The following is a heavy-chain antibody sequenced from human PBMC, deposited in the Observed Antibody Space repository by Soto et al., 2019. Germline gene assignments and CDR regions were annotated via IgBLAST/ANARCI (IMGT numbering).Heavy chain of an antibody. Sequence: ASETLSLTCTVSGGSISSYYWSWIRQPAGKGLEWIGRIYTSGSTNYNPSLKSRVTMSVDTSKNQFSLKLSSVTAADTAVYYCARDEVVAATPDYYYYYGMDVWGQGTTVTVSS. CDR1: GGSISSYY. J-gene: IGHJ6*02. V-gene: IGHV4-4*07. CDR3: ARDEVVAATPDYYYYYGMDV. D-gene: IGHD2-15*01. CDR2: IYTSGST.